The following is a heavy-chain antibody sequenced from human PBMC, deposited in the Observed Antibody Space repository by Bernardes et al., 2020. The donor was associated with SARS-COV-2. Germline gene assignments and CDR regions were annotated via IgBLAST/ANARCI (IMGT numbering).Heavy chain of an antibody. CDR2: ISGSGDST. V-gene: IGHV3-23*01. Sequence: GGSLRLSCAASGFTFSNYAMTWVRQAPGKGLEWVSGISGSGDSTYKADSVKGRFTISRDNSKNTLYLQLNSLRANDTAVYYCAKDGPHPSSGWYYHGMDVWGLGTTVTVSS. CDR3: AKDGPHPSSGWYYHGMDV. J-gene: IGHJ6*02. D-gene: IGHD6-19*01. CDR1: GFTFSNYA.